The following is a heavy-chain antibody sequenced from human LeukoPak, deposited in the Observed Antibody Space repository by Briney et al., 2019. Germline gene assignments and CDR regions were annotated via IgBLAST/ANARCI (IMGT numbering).Heavy chain of an antibody. CDR2: IYYSGST. CDR3: TRGGELMNF. V-gene: IGHV4-39*07. J-gene: IGHJ4*02. Sequence: SETLSLTCSVSGGSISNSHYYWGWIRLPPGKGMEWIGTIYYSGSTNYNPSLKSRVTISIDASKNQLSLRLSSVTAADTAVYYCTRGGELMNFWGQGTLVTVSS. CDR1: GGSISNSHYY. D-gene: IGHD1-26*01.